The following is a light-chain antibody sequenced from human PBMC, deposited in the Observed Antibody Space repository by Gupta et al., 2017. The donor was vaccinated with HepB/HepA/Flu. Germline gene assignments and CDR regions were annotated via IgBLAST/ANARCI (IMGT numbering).Light chain of an antibody. V-gene: IGKV2-28*01. CDR2: LGS. CDR3: MQALQTPLT. Sequence: DIVMTQSPLSLPVTPGETASISCRSSQSLVHSNGYNYLDWYLQKPGQSPQVLIYLGSNRASGVPDRFSGRGSGTDFTLKISRVEAEDVGVYYCMQALQTPLTFGQGTKVEIK. CDR1: QSLVHSNGYNY. J-gene: IGKJ1*01.